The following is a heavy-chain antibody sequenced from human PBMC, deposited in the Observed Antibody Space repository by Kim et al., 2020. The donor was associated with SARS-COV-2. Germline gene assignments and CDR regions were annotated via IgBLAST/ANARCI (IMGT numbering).Heavy chain of an antibody. Sequence: GGSLRLSCAASGFTFSSYEMNWVRQAPGKGLEWVSYISSSGSTTHYADSVKGRFTISRDNAKNSLYLQMNSLRAEDTAVYYCAHLWGLHTYGSDYWGQGNLVTVSS. CDR1: GFTFSSYE. J-gene: IGHJ4*02. D-gene: IGHD3-10*01. CDR2: ISSSGSTT. CDR3: AHLWGLHTYGSDY. V-gene: IGHV3-48*03.